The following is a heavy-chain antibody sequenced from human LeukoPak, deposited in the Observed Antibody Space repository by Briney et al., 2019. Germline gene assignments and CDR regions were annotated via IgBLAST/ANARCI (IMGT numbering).Heavy chain of an antibody. CDR2: TYYRSKWYT. J-gene: IGHJ4*02. Sequence: SQTLSLTCAISGDSVSSNSVAWNWIRQSPSRGLEWLGRTYYRSKWYTDYAVSVKSQITIDPDTSKNQFSLQLNSVAPEDTAVYYCARDRGGYYFDYWGQGTLVTVSS. D-gene: IGHD3-16*01. CDR1: GDSVSSNSVA. CDR3: ARDRGGYYFDY. V-gene: IGHV6-1*01.